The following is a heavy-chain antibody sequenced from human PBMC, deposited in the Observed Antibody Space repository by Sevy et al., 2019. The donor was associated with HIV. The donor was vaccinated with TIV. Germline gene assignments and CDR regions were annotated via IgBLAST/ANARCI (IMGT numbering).Heavy chain of an antibody. CDR2: IKLDGSEK. Sequence: GGSLRLSCAASGFTFSSYWMSWVRQAPGKGLEWVANIKLDGSEKYYVDSVKGRFTISRDNAKNSLYLQMNSLRAEDTAMYYCAREGGSHYYYYYGLDVWGQGTTVTVSS. J-gene: IGHJ6*02. CDR1: GFTFSSYW. CDR3: AREGGSHYYYYYGLDV. V-gene: IGHV3-7*01. D-gene: IGHD1-26*01.